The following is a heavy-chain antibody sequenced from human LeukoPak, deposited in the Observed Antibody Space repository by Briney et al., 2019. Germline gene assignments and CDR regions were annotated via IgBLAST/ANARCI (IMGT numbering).Heavy chain of an antibody. Sequence: SETLSLTCAVSGYSISSGYYWGWIRQPPGKGLEWIGSIYHSGSTYYNPSLKSRVTISVDTSKNQFSLKLSSVTAADTAVYYCARVGTRDAFDIWGQGTMVTVSS. CDR1: GYSISSGYY. CDR3: ARVGTRDAFDI. CDR2: IYHSGST. D-gene: IGHD1-1*01. J-gene: IGHJ3*02. V-gene: IGHV4-38-2*01.